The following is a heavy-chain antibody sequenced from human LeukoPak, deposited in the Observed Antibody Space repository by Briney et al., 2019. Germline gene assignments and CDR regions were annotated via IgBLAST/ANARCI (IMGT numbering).Heavy chain of an antibody. CDR1: GFTFSDYY. CDR3: ARDLERFTSLVCWFDP. CDR2: ISSSAITI. Sequence: GSLRLSCAASGFTFSDYYMSWIPQATGKGLEWVSYISSSAITIFFADSVKGRFTLSRDNPKNSLYLQMNSLRAEDTAVYYCARDLERFTSLVCWFDPWGQGTLVTVSS. D-gene: IGHD2-2*01. V-gene: IGHV3-11*01. J-gene: IGHJ5*02.